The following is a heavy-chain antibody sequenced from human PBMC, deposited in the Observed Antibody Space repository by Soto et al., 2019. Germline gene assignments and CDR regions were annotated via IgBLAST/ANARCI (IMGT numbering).Heavy chain of an antibody. CDR3: AKSSFPTPWWFDF. D-gene: IGHD2-15*01. CDR1: GLTFSRYA. V-gene: IGHV3-23*01. J-gene: IGHJ4*02. Sequence: EVQLLESGGGLVQPGGSLRLSCAGYGLTFSRYAMSWVRQAPGQGLEWVSAISGSGDSTYYEDSVKGRFTISRDNSENTLYLQMNSLRAEDTAVYYCAKSSFPTPWWFDFWGQGTLVTVSS. CDR2: ISGSGDST.